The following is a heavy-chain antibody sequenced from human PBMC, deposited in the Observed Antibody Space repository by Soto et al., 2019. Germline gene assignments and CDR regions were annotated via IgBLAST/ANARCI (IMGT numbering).Heavy chain of an antibody. V-gene: IGHV1-2*02. CDR2: INPNSGGT. CDR1: GYTFTGYY. Sequence: QVQLVQSGAEVKKPGASVKVSCKASGYTFTGYYMHWVRQAPGQGLEWMGWINPNSGGTNYAQKFQGRVTMTRDTSISTAYMELSRLRSDDTAVYYCARGSAARRYYYGMDVWGQMTTVTVSS. D-gene: IGHD6-6*01. J-gene: IGHJ6*02. CDR3: ARGSAARRYYYGMDV.